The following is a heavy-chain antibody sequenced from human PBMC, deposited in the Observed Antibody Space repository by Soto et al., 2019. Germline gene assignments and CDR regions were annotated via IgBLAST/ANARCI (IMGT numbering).Heavy chain of an antibody. D-gene: IGHD2-21*02. CDR2: ISYDGSNK. CDR1: GFTFSSYA. V-gene: IGHV3-30-3*01. J-gene: IGHJ6*02. CDR3: ARDVGGSYCGGDCYLGGMDV. Sequence: GGSLRLSCAASGFTFSSYAMHWVRQAPGKGLEWVAVISYDGSNKYYADSVKGRFTISRDNSKNTLYLQMNSLRAEDTAVYYCARDVGGSYCGGDCYLGGMDVWGQGTTVTVSS.